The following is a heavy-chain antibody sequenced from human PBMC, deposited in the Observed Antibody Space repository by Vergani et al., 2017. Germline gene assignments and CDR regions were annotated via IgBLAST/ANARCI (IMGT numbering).Heavy chain of an antibody. J-gene: IGHJ4*02. Sequence: EVQLLESGGGLVQPGGSLRLSCAASGFTFSSYAMSWVRQAPGKGLEWVSAISGSGGSTYYADSVKGRFTISRDNSKNTLYLQMNSLRAEDTAVYYCAKDLTYVVGVDIVVVPAAVDYWGQGTLVTVSS. CDR2: ISGSGGST. D-gene: IGHD2-2*03. CDR1: GFTFSSYA. V-gene: IGHV3-23*01. CDR3: AKDLTYVVGVDIVVVPAAVDY.